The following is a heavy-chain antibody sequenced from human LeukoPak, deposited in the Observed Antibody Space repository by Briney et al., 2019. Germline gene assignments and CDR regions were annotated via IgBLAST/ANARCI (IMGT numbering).Heavy chain of an antibody. CDR1: GFTLSGYW. D-gene: IGHD4-17*01. V-gene: IGHV3-74*01. CDR3: SRDFHGDHDY. J-gene: IGHJ4*02. Sequence: GGSLRLSCAASGFTLSGYWIHWVRQAPGKGLVWVARINPGGSITNYADSVKGRFTVSRDNAKNTLALQMNSLRAEDTAVYYCSRDFHGDHDYWGQGTLVTVSS. CDR2: INPGGSIT.